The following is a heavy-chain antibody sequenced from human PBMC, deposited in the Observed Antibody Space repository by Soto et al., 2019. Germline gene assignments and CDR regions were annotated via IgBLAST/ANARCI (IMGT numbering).Heavy chain of an antibody. CDR2: IYPGDFDT. CDR1: GYVFSTYW. CDR3: ARGLTSICTPYYFHS. V-gene: IGHV5-51*01. J-gene: IGHJ4*02. D-gene: IGHD3-3*02. Sequence: PGESLKICCKGSGYVFSTYWIGWVRQMPGKGLEYIGIIYPGDFDTRYSPSFQGQVTISVDRSISTAYLQWSSLKASDTAIYYCARGLTSICTPYYFHSWGQGTQVTVSS.